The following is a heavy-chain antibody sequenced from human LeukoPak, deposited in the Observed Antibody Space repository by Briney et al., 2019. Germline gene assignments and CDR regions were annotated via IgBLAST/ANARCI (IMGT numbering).Heavy chain of an antibody. D-gene: IGHD2-2*01. V-gene: IGHV3-7*03. CDR1: GFTFSSYW. J-gene: IGHJ6*04. Sequence: GGSLRLSCAASGFTFSSYWMSWVRQAPGKGLEWVANIKQDGSEKYYVDSVKGRFTISRDNAKNSLYLQMNSLRAEDTAVYYCARKKPLGYRSSTRCYSDYYYGMDVWGKGTTVTVSS. CDR2: IKQDGSEK. CDR3: ARKKPLGYRSSTRCYSDYYYGMDV.